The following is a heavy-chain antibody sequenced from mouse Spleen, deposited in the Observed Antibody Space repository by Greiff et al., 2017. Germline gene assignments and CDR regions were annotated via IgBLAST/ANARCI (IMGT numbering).Heavy chain of an antibody. CDR2: ISSGSSTI. Sequence: EVKLVESGGGLVKPGGSLELSCAASGFTFSDYGMHWVRQAPEKGLEWVAYISSGSSTIYYADTVKGRFTISRDNAKNTLFLQMTSLRSEDTAMYYCARDYPYYFDYWGQGTTLTVSS. J-gene: IGHJ2*01. CDR1: GFTFSDYG. V-gene: IGHV5-17*01. D-gene: IGHD5-5*01. CDR3: ARDYPYYFDY.